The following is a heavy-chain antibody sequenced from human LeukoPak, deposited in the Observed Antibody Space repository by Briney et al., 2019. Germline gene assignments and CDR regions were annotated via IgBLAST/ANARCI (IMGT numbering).Heavy chain of an antibody. D-gene: IGHD3-10*01. V-gene: IGHV1-18*01. J-gene: IGHJ6*03. Sequence: ASVKVSYKPSDHTFPMFCLTWVRQAPGKGLEWMGWNNTYNGNTQYAENFQGRVTLTRDTSTTTAYMELRSLRSNDTAVYYCARPVKGAFFYYYMDVWGKGTTVIVSS. CDR2: NNTYNGNT. CDR3: ARPVKGAFFYYYMDV. CDR1: DHTFPMFC.